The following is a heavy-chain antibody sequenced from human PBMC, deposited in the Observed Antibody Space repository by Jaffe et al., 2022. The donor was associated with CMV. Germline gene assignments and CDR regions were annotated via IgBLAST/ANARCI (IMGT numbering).Heavy chain of an antibody. CDR2: IYYSGST. V-gene: IGHV4-59*08. J-gene: IGHJ4*02. Sequence: QVQLQESGPGLVKPSETLSLTCTVSGGSISSYYWSWIRQPPGKGLEWIGYIYYSGSTNYNPSLKSRVTISVDTSKNQFSLKLSSVTAADTAVYYCASQPFGSTVTNYFDYWGQGTLVTVSS. CDR3: ASQPFGSTVTNYFDY. CDR1: GGSISSYY. D-gene: IGHD4-17*01.